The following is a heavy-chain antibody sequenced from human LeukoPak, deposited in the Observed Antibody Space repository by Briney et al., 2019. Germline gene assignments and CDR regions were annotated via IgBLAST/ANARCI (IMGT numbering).Heavy chain of an antibody. CDR1: GFTFSSYS. CDR2: ISSSSSTI. V-gene: IGHV3-48*01. Sequence: GGSLRLSCAASGFTFSSYSMNWVRQAPGKGLEWVSYISSSSSTIYYADSAKGRFTISRDNAKNSLYLQMNSLRAEDTAVYYCARSSYDYVWGSYRNFDYWGQGTLVTVSS. D-gene: IGHD3-16*02. CDR3: ARSSYDYVWGSYRNFDY. J-gene: IGHJ4*02.